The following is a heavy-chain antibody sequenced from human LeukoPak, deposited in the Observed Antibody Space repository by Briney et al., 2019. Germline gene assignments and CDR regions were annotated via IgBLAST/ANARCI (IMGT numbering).Heavy chain of an antibody. Sequence: SGTLSLTCTVSGGSISSGDYYWSWIRQPPGKGLEWIGYIYYSGSTYYNPSLKSRVTISVDTSKNQFSLKLSSVTAADTAVYYCARAAGSGGFDYWGQGTLVTVSS. J-gene: IGHJ4*02. D-gene: IGHD3-10*01. CDR3: ARAAGSGGFDY. CDR1: GGSISSGDYY. CDR2: IYYSGST. V-gene: IGHV4-30-4*01.